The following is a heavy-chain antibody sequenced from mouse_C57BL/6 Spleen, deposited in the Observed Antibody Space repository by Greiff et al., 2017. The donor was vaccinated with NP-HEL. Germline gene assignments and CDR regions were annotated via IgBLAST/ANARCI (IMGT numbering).Heavy chain of an antibody. CDR1: GFTFSSYA. CDR2: ISDGGSYT. V-gene: IGHV5-4*01. CDR3: AREDDYDGGGLDY. Sequence: EVKLEESGGGLVKPGGSLKLSCAASGFTFSSYAMSWVRQTPEKRLEWVATISDGGSYTYYPDNVKGRFTISRDNAKNNLYLQMSHLKSEDTAMYYCAREDDYDGGGLDYWGQGTTLTVSS. J-gene: IGHJ2*01. D-gene: IGHD2-4*01.